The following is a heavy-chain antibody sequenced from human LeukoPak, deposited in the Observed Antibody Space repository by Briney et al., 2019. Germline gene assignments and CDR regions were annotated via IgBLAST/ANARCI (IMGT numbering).Heavy chain of an antibody. D-gene: IGHD3/OR15-3a*01. CDR3: ARQTGSGLFILP. Sequence: PSETLSLTCDVYGESFSGYYWSWIRQPPGKGLEWIGSIYYSGNTYYNASLKSQVSISIDTSKNQFSLRLTSVTAADTAVYYCARQTGSGLFILPGGQGTLVTVSS. CDR2: IYYSGNT. CDR1: GESFSGYY. J-gene: IGHJ4*02. V-gene: IGHV4-39*01.